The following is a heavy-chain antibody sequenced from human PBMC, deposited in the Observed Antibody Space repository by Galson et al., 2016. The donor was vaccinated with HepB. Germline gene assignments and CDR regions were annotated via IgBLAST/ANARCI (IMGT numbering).Heavy chain of an antibody. CDR2: IHYSGDT. CDR3: ATSPHGYALAP. V-gene: IGHV4-59*11. D-gene: IGHD5-18*01. J-gene: IGHJ5*02. CDR1: GGSISDHF. Sequence: SETLSLTCTVSGGSISDHFWSWIRQPPGKGLEWIGLIHYSGDTKYNPSLKRRVTISVDTTKDKFSLKLTSVTAADTAVYYCATSPHGYALAPWGQGTLVIVSS.